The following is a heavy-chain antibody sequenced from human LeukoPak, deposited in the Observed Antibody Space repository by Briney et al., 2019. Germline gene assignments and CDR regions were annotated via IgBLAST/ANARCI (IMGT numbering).Heavy chain of an antibody. Sequence: SETLSLTCTVSGGSISSDYWSWIRQPPGKGLEWIGYIYYRGSTNYNPSLKSRVTISVDTSKNQFSLKLSSVTAADTAVYYCARQVAYNWFDPWGQGTLVTVSS. CDR3: ARQVAYNWFDP. D-gene: IGHD2-15*01. CDR1: GGSISSDY. J-gene: IGHJ5*02. CDR2: IYYRGST. V-gene: IGHV4-59*01.